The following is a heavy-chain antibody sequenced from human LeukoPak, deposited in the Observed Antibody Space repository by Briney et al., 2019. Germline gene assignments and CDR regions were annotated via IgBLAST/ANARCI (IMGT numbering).Heavy chain of an antibody. CDR1: GFTFSSYG. Sequence: PGRSLRLSCAASGFTFSSYGMHWVRQAPGKGLEWVAVIWYDGSNKYYADSVKGRFTISRDNSKNTLYLQMNSLRAEDTAVYYCARAIRPNRYCSSTSCYVGYHYYGMDAWGQRTTVTVSS. CDR2: IWYDGSNK. D-gene: IGHD2-2*01. J-gene: IGHJ6*02. CDR3: ARAIRPNRYCSSTSCYVGYHYYGMDA. V-gene: IGHV3-33*01.